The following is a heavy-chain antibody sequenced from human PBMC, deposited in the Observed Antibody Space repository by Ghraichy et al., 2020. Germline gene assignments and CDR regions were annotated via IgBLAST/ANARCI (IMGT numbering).Heavy chain of an antibody. CDR3: AGRYYYGSGSHDDAFDI. D-gene: IGHD3-10*01. V-gene: IGHV1-18*01. J-gene: IGHJ3*02. Sequence: ASVKVSCKASGYTFTSYGISWVRQAPGQGLEWMGWISAYNGNTNYAQKLQGRVTMTTDTSTSTAYMELRSLRSDDTAVYYCAGRYYYGSGSHDDAFDIWGQGTMVTVSS. CDR1: GYTFTSYG. CDR2: ISAYNGNT.